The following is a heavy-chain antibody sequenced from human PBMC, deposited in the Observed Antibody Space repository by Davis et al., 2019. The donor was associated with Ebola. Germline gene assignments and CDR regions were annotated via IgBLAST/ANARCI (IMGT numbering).Heavy chain of an antibody. CDR1: GYTFTSYD. J-gene: IGHJ4*02. V-gene: IGHV1-3*01. CDR2: INAGNGNT. D-gene: IGHD6-13*01. Sequence: ASVTVSCKASGYTFTSYDINWVRQATGQRLEWMGWINAGNGNTKYSQKFQGRVTITRDTSASTAYMELSSLRSEDTAVYYCAKIAAAGPDYWGQGTLVTVSS. CDR3: AKIAAAGPDY.